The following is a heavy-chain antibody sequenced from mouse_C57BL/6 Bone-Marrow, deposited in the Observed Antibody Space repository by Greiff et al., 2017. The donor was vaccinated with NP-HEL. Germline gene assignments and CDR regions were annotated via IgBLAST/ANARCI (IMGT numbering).Heavy chain of an antibody. D-gene: IGHD1-1*01. J-gene: IGHJ2*01. Sequence: QVHVKQSGAELARPGASVKLSCKASGYTFTSYGISWVKQRTGQGLEWIGEIYPRSGNTYYNEKFKGKATLTADQSSSTAYMELRSLTSEDSAVYFCALTTVVAFDYWGQGTTLTVSS. CDR1: GYTFTSYG. CDR3: ALTTVVAFDY. V-gene: IGHV1-81*01. CDR2: IYPRSGNT.